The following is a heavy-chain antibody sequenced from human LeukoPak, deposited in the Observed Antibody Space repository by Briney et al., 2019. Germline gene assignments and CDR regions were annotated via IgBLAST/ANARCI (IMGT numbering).Heavy chain of an antibody. Sequence: GGSLRLSCAASGFTFSGYWMSWVRQAPGKGLEWVANIKQDGSEKYYVDSVKGRFTISRDNAKNSLYLQMNSLRAEDTAVYYCARRLIAAAGYYYYYYMDVWGKGTTVTVSS. CDR2: IKQDGSEK. D-gene: IGHD6-13*01. J-gene: IGHJ6*03. V-gene: IGHV3-7*01. CDR3: ARRLIAAAGYYYYYYMDV. CDR1: GFTFSGYW.